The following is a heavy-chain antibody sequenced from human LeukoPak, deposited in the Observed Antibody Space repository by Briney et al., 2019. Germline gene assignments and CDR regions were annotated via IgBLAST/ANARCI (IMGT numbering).Heavy chain of an antibody. Sequence: GESLKISCKGSGYSFTSYWIGWVRQMPGKGLEWMGIIYPGDSDTRYSPSFQGQVTISADKSISTAYLQWSSLKASDTAMYYCARHVQYYYDSSGYSPILFGMDVWGQGTTVTVSS. CDR1: GYSFTSYW. D-gene: IGHD3-22*01. CDR3: ARHVQYYYDSSGYSPILFGMDV. V-gene: IGHV5-51*01. J-gene: IGHJ6*02. CDR2: IYPGDSDT.